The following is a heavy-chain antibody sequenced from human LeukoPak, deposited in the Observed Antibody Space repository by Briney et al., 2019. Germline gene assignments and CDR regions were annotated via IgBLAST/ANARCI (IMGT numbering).Heavy chain of an antibody. CDR3: AKGTQQLVLGWFDP. V-gene: IGHV3-30*18. CDR1: GSTFSSYG. D-gene: IGHD6-13*01. Sequence: PGGSLRLSCAASGSTFSSYGMHWVRQAPGKGLEWVAVISYDGSNKYYADSVKGRFTISRDNSKNTLYLQMNSLRAEDTAVYYCAKGTQQLVLGWFDPWGQGTLVTVSS. CDR2: ISYDGSNK. J-gene: IGHJ5*02.